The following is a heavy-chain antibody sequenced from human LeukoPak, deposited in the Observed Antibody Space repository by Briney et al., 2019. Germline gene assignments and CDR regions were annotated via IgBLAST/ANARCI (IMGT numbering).Heavy chain of an antibody. Sequence: GESLKISCEGSGYNFASYWIGWVRQMPGKGLEWMGIIYPGDSDTRYSPSFQGQVTISADKSISTAYLQWSSLKASDTAMYYCARHDHPFRDYYDSSGYYYAAGVWGQGTLVTASS. D-gene: IGHD3-22*01. CDR2: IYPGDSDT. CDR3: ARHDHPFRDYYDSSGYYYAAGV. CDR1: GYNFASYW. J-gene: IGHJ4*02. V-gene: IGHV5-51*01.